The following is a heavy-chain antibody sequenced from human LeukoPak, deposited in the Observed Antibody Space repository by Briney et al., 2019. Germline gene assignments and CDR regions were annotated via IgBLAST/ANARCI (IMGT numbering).Heavy chain of an antibody. CDR1: GFTFDDYA. Sequence: GGSLRLSCAASGFTFDDYAMHWVRQAPGKGLEWVSGISWNSGSIGYADSVKGRFTISRDNTKNSLYLQMNSLRAEDMALYYCVKGRGRGVINNFDYWGQGTLVTVSS. CDR3: VKGRGRGVINNFDY. D-gene: IGHD3-10*01. CDR2: ISWNSGSI. J-gene: IGHJ4*02. V-gene: IGHV3-9*03.